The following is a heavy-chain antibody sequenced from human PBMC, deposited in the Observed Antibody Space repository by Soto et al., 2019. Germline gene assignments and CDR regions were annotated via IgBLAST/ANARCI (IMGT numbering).Heavy chain of an antibody. CDR1: GFTFSSYC. Sequence: PGGSLRLSCAASGFTFSSYCMSWVRQAPGKGLEWVANIKQDGSEKYYVDSVKGRFTISRDNARNSLYLQMNSLRVDDTAVYYCARERDYYYYYMDVWGKGTTVTVYS. CDR2: IKQDGSEK. CDR3: ARERDYYYYYMDV. V-gene: IGHV3-7*01. J-gene: IGHJ6*03.